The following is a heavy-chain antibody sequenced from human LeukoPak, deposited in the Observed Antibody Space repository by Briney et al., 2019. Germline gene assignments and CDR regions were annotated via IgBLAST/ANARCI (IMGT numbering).Heavy chain of an antibody. J-gene: IGHJ4*02. D-gene: IGHD3-22*01. CDR1: GFTFSSYG. CDR2: ISYDGSNK. CDR3: AKEDYYDSSGYYLPFTLWD. V-gene: IGHV3-30*18. Sequence: GRSLRLSCAASGFTFSSYGMHWVRQAPDKGLEWVAVISYDGSNKYYADSVKGRFTISRDNSKNTLYLQMNSLRAEDTAVYYCAKEDYYDSSGYYLPFTLWDWGQGTLVTVSS.